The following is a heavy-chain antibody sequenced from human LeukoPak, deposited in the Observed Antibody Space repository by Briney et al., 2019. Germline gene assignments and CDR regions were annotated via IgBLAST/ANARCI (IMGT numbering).Heavy chain of an antibody. Sequence: PSETLSLTCAVSGGSISSSSYYWGWIRQPPGKGLEWIGGMYYSGSTFYNPSLKSRVTISVDTSKNQFSLKLSSVTAADTAVYYCARGRDSSGPDYYYYGMDVWGQGTTVTVSS. CDR1: GGSISSSSYY. D-gene: IGHD3-22*01. J-gene: IGHJ6*02. CDR3: ARGRDSSGPDYYYYGMDV. V-gene: IGHV4-39*07. CDR2: MYYSGST.